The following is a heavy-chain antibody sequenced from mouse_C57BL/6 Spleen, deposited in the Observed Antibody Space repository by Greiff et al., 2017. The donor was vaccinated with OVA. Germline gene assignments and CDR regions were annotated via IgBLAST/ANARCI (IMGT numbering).Heavy chain of an antibody. Sequence: VKLVESGAELARPGASVKLSCKASGYTFTSYGISWVKQRTGQGLEWIGEIYPRSGNTYYNEKFKGKATLTADKSSSTAYMELRSLTSEDSAVYFCARSGDYDGVYYFDYWGQGTTLTVSS. D-gene: IGHD2-4*01. CDR1: GYTFTSYG. CDR3: ARSGDYDGVYYFDY. J-gene: IGHJ2*01. V-gene: IGHV1-81*01. CDR2: IYPRSGNT.